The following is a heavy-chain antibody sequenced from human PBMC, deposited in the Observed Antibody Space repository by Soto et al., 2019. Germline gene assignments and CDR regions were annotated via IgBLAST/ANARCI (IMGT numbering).Heavy chain of an antibody. D-gene: IGHD3-10*01. CDR2: INYSGST. V-gene: IGHV4-59*12. CDR3: ARGRRYYYGLNWFDP. Sequence: SETLSLTCTVSGGSISSYYWSWIRQPPGKGLEGIGDINYSGSTNYHPSLKSRVTISVDTSKNQFSLKLSSVTAADTAVYYCARGRRYYYGLNWFDPWGQGTLVTVSS. CDR1: GGSISSYY. J-gene: IGHJ5*02.